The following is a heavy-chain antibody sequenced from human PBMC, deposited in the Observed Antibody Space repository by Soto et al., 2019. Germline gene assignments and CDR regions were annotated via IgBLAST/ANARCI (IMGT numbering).Heavy chain of an antibody. CDR1: GFSLSTSGVG. CDR3: AHRSFANDAFDV. J-gene: IGHJ3*01. CDR2: IYWNDHK. D-gene: IGHD3-3*01. V-gene: IGHV2-5*01. Sequence: QITLKESGPTLVKPTQTLTLTCTFSGFSLSTSGVGVGWIRQPPGKALEWLALIYWNDHKHYSPSLKSRHTIAKDTSKNQVVLTMTNMDPVDTATYYCAHRSFANDAFDVWGQGTMVTVSS.